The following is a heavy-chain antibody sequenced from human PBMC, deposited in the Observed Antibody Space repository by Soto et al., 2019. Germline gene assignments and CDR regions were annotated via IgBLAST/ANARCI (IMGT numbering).Heavy chain of an antibody. CDR2: INHSGST. CDR3: GTTKGCHNELGP. CDR1: GGSFSGYY. V-gene: IGHV4-34*01. J-gene: IGHJ5*02. Sequence: QVQLEQWGAGILKSSETLSLTCAVYGGSFSGYYWSWIRQSPGKGLEWIGEINHSGSTNYNPSLKRRVNIAVAKAKSEFPLTLCSRTAAEATVDYCGTTKGCHNELGPWGQGTLVTVSS.